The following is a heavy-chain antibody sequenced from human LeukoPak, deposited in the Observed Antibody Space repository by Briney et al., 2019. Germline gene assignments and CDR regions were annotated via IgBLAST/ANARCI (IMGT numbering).Heavy chain of an antibody. CDR2: IKSDGRTT. CDR3: ARRSAVAGTLDY. D-gene: IGHD6-19*01. V-gene: IGHV3-74*01. Sequence: QSGGSLRLSCAASGFTFSNYWMHWVRQAPGKGLVWVSRIKSDGRTTSYADSVKGRFTISRDNAKNTLYLQLSSLRAEDTAVYYCARRSAVAGTLDYWGQGTLVTVSS. CDR1: GFTFSNYW. J-gene: IGHJ4*02.